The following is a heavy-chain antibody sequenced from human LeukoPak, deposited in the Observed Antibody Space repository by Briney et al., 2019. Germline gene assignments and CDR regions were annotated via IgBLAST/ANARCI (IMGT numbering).Heavy chain of an antibody. J-gene: IGHJ4*02. CDR2: IINSGGRT. CDR3: AKDIYGDYGGLDY. D-gene: IGHD4-17*01. CDR1: GFTLSTYA. Sequence: PGGSLRLSCAASGFTLSTYAMNWVRQAPGKGVEWVSTIINSGGRTYYADHVKGRFTISRDNSKNTLYLQMNSLRAEDTAVYYCAKDIYGDYGGLDYWGQGTLVTVSS. V-gene: IGHV3-23*01.